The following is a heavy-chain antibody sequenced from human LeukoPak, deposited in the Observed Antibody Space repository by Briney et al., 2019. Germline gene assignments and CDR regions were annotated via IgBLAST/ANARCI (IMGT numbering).Heavy chain of an antibody. CDR3: TRDRISKWFDP. J-gene: IGHJ5*02. CDR2: INTNSGVT. V-gene: IGHV1-2*02. Sequence: ASVKVSCKASGLTFTGVNYIHWVRQAPGQGPEWMGWINTNSGVTDYARKFQGRVTMTRDTSISTAYMGLYRLTSDDTAMYYCTRDRISKWFDPWGQGTLVTVSS. CDR1: GLTFTGVNY. D-gene: IGHD2/OR15-2a*01.